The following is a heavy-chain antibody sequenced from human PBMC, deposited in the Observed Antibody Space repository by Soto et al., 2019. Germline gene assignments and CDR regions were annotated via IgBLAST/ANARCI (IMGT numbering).Heavy chain of an antibody. Sequence: QVQLVESGGGVVQPGGSLRLSCAASGFTFSSYGMHWVRQAPGKGLEWVAVISYDGSNKYYADSVKGRFTISRDNSKTTLYLHMNSLSAEGTSVYYCAKGVNAYNWDSGLRYFDDCGQGTLVTVSS. J-gene: IGHJ4*02. CDR3: AKGVNAYNWDSGLRYFDD. CDR1: GFTFSSYG. CDR2: ISYDGSNK. V-gene: IGHV3-30*18. D-gene: IGHD1-7*01.